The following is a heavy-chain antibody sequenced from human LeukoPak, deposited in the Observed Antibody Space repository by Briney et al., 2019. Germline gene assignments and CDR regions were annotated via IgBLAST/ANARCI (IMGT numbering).Heavy chain of an antibody. CDR1: GYTFTDYY. CDR2: LNPNSGDT. Sequence: ASVKVSCKASGYTFTDYYMHWVRQAPGQGLEWMGWLNPNSGDTNYAQKFQGRVSMTRDSSISTAYMDLSDLRSEDTAVYYCARYSYGYIDYWGQGTLVTVSS. J-gene: IGHJ4*02. D-gene: IGHD5-18*01. CDR3: ARYSYGYIDY. V-gene: IGHV1-2*02.